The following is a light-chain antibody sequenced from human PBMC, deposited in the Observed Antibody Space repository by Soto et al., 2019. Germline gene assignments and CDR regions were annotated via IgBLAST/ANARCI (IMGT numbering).Light chain of an antibody. Sequence: QSALTQPASVSGSPGQSITISCTGTSGDVGYYNLVSWYQQHPGKAPKLMIYEGSKRPSGVSNRFSGSKSGNTASLTISGLQAEDEADYYCCSYADSSTFVVFGVGTKLTVL. CDR3: CSYADSSTFVV. CDR1: SGDVGYYNL. J-gene: IGLJ2*01. CDR2: EGS. V-gene: IGLV2-23*01.